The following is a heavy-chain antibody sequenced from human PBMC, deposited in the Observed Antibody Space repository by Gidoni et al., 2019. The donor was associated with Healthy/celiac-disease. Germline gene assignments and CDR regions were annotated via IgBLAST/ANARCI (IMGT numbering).Heavy chain of an antibody. Sequence: EVQLLESGGGLVKPGWSLRLSCAASGLTFSNAWMSWVRQAPGKGLEWVGRSKSKTDGGTTDYAAPVKGRFTISRDDSKNTRYLQMNSLKTEDTAVYYCTTGLDILTGYYYYWGQGTLVTVSS. J-gene: IGHJ4*02. V-gene: IGHV3-15*07. D-gene: IGHD3-9*01. CDR1: GLTFSNAW. CDR3: TTGLDILTGYYYY. CDR2: SKSKTDGGTT.